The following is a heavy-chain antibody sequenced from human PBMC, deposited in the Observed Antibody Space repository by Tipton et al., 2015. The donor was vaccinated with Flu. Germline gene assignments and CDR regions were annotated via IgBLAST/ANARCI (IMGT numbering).Heavy chain of an antibody. V-gene: IGHV1-2*02. D-gene: IGHD4-11*01. CDR3: AREPGCVDYPLSY. CDR1: GCTFTDYY. J-gene: IGHJ4*02. Sequence: VQMVQSGAEVKKPGASVKVPCKASGCTFTDYYMHWVRQAPGQGLEWMRWISPNSGGPDSAQKFQGRATMTRDTSFSTAYKELSGLRSDDTAVYYCAREPGCVDYPLSYWGQGTLVTISS. CDR2: ISPNSGGP.